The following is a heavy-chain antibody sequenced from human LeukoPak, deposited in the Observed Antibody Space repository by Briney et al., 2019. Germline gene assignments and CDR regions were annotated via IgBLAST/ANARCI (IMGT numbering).Heavy chain of an antibody. J-gene: IGHJ6*03. CDR3: ARGSLGYCSSTSCDTTDLYYYYMDV. Sequence: VASVKVSCKASGGTFSSYAISWVRQAPGQGLEWMGWMNPNSGNTGYAQKFQGRVTITRNTSISTAYMELSSLRSEDTAVYYCARGSLGYCSSTSCDTTDLYYYYMDVWGKGTTVTVSS. D-gene: IGHD2-2*01. CDR2: MNPNSGNT. CDR1: GGTFSSYA. V-gene: IGHV1-8*03.